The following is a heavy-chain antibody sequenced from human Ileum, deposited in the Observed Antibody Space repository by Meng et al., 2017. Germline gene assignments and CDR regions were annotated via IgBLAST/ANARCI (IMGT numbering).Heavy chain of an antibody. Sequence: QVQLQQWGAGLLKPSETLSLTCVVYGGSFSANYWTWIRQPPGKGLECIGESNHNGNTNTTPPLKSRVTISVDTSKKRFSLGLPSVTAAETVFYYCAGARYENWGQGTLVTVSS. CDR2: SNHNGNT. D-gene: IGHD1-14*01. CDR1: GGSFSANY. J-gene: IGHJ4*02. V-gene: IGHV4-34*01. CDR3: AGARYEN.